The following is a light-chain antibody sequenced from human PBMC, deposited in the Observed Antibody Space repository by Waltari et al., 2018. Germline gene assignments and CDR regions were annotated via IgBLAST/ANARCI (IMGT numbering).Light chain of an antibody. CDR2: AAS. CDR3: QQSYTTPFT. CDR1: ESIDTY. V-gene: IGKV1-39*01. Sequence: DIRMTQSPSSLSASVGDRVTITCRASESIDTYLNWYQHKPGKAPEPLIFAASTLHGGVPSRCSGSGSGTDFTLTISSLQPEDFAAYYCQQSYTTPFTFGPGTNVDSK. J-gene: IGKJ3*01.